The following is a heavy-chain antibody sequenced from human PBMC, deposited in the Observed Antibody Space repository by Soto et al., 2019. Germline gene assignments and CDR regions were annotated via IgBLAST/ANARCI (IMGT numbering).Heavy chain of an antibody. CDR2: IYYSGST. J-gene: IGHJ4*02. D-gene: IGHD3-3*01. Sequence: QLQLQESGPGLVKPSETLSLTCTVSGGSISSSSYYWGWIRQPPGKGLEWIGRIYYSGSTYYNQSLKSQVPRPGDTAKNHVPLKRSSGTDAATAVYYCRIQLRFLGWLLGGYFDYWGQGTLVPVSS. CDR1: GGSISSSSYY. V-gene: IGHV4-39*02. CDR3: RIQLRFLGWLLGGYFDY.